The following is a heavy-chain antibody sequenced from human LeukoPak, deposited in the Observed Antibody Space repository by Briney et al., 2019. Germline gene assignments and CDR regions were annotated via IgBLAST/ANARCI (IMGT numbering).Heavy chain of an antibody. CDR3: ARDNSVEDTAWWFDP. CDR2: INPSGGST. V-gene: IGHV1-46*01. J-gene: IGHJ5*02. D-gene: IGHD4-23*01. CDR1: GYTFTSYY. Sequence: ASVKVSYKASGYTFTSYYMHWVRQAPGQGLEWMGIINPSGGSTSYAQKFQGRVTMTRDMPTSTDYMELSSLRSEDTAVYYCARDNSVEDTAWWFDPWGQGTLVTVSS.